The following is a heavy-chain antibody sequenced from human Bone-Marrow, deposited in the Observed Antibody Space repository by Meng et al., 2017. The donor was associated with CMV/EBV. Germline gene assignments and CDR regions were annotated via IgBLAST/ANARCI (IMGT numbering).Heavy chain of an antibody. J-gene: IGHJ3*02. CDR1: GFTVSNAW. D-gene: IGHD2-2*02. Sequence: GESLKISCAASGFTVSNAWMSWVRQAPGKGLEWVSSISSSSSYIYYADSVKGRFTISRDNAKNSLYLQMNSLRAEDTAVYYCARLYCSSTSCYMGYRAFDIWGQGTMVTVSS. V-gene: IGHV3-21*01. CDR3: ARLYCSSTSCYMGYRAFDI. CDR2: ISSSSSYI.